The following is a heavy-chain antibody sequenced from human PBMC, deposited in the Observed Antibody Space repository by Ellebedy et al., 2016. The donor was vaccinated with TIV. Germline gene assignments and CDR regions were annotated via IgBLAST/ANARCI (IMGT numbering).Heavy chain of an antibody. CDR3: ALNLETGTSWFDP. D-gene: IGHD1-7*01. J-gene: IGHJ5*02. CDR1: GYTFTNYA. CDR2: INAANGNT. V-gene: IGHV1-3*01. Sequence: AASVKVSCKASGYTFTNYAIHWVRQAPGHRLEWMGWINAANGNTKYSQKFQGRVTITRDTSASTAYMELSSLRSEETAVYFCALNLETGTSWFDPWGQGTLVTVSS.